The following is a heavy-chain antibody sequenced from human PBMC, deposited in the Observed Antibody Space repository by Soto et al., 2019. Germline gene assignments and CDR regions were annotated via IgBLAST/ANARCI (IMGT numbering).Heavy chain of an antibody. V-gene: IGHV1-69*02. CDR3: ARGVWFGEWADFQH. J-gene: IGHJ1*01. CDR1: GGTFSSYT. D-gene: IGHD3-10*01. Sequence: QVQLVQSGAEVKKPGSSVKVSCKASGGTFSSYTISWVRQAPGQGLEWMGRIIPILGIANYAQKFQGRVTITADKXXSTAYMELSSLRSEDTAVYYCARGVWFGEWADFQHWGQGTLVTVSS. CDR2: IIPILGIA.